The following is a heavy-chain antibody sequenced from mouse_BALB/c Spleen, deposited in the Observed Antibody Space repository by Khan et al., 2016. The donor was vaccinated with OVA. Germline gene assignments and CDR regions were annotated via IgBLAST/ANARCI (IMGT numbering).Heavy chain of an antibody. Sequence: EVELVESGGDLVKPGGSLKLSCAASGFTFSNYGMSWVRQTPDKRLEWVAIISTSGSYTYYPDSVKGRFTISRDNAKNTLYLQMSSLKSEDTAMYYCARGLYGSSYDYYAMDYWGQGTSVTVSS. D-gene: IGHD1-1*01. CDR3: ARGLYGSSYDYYAMDY. CDR1: GFTFSNYG. CDR2: ISTSGSYT. V-gene: IGHV5-6*01. J-gene: IGHJ4*01.